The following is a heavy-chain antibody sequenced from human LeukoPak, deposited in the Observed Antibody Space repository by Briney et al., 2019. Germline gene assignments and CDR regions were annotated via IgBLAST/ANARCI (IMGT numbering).Heavy chain of an antibody. D-gene: IGHD3-3*01. V-gene: IGHV3-23*01. Sequence: PGGSLRLSCAASGFTFNNYAMSWVRQAPGKVLEWVSAITGSGGDTYHADSVKGRFTISRDNSENTLYLQMNSLRAEDTAVYYCAKGSRDSRPYYFDFWGQGTLVTVSS. CDR2: ITGSGGDT. CDR1: GFTFNNYA. J-gene: IGHJ4*02. CDR3: AKGSRDSRPYYFDF.